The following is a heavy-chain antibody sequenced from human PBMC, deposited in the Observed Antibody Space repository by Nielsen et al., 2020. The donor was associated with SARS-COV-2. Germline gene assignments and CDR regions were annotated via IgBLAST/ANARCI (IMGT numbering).Heavy chain of an antibody. CDR1: GFTFNNYA. CDR3: AKDGIVGATLYYYYMDV. V-gene: IGHV3-30-3*01. D-gene: IGHD1-26*01. J-gene: IGHJ6*03. Sequence: GESLKISCTASGFTFNNYAMHWVRQAPGKGLDWMTIISSDGSNEHYADSVKGRFTISRDNSRNTLYLQMNSLRAEDTAVYYCAKDGIVGATLYYYYMDVWGKGTTVTVSS. CDR2: ISSDGSNE.